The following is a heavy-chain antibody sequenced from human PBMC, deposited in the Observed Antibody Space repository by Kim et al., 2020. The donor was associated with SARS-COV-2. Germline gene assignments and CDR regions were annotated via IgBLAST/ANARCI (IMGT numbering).Heavy chain of an antibody. Sequence: SVKVSCKASGGTFSSYTISWVRQAPGQGLEWMGRIIPILGIANYAQKFQGRVTITADKSTSTAYMELSSLRSEDTAVYYCVTLHDYVWGSPTYYFDYWGQGTLVTVSS. CDR2: IIPILGIA. CDR1: GGTFSSYT. CDR3: VTLHDYVWGSPTYYFDY. V-gene: IGHV1-69*02. D-gene: IGHD3-16*01. J-gene: IGHJ4*02.